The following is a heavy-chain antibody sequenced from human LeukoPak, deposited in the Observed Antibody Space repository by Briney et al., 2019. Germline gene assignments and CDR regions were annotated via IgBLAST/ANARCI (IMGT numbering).Heavy chain of an antibody. J-gene: IGHJ5*02. D-gene: IGHD1-26*01. Sequence: EASVKVSCKASGGTLNTLIFTWVRQAPGQGLEWMGKITPIIDSSKYAQKFQGRLTITADKSTGTVYMELSSLRSEDTAVYYCARVNLRGSQYNWFDPWGQGTLVTVSS. CDR2: ITPIIDSS. CDR1: GGTLNTLI. V-gene: IGHV1-69*08. CDR3: ARVNLRGSQYNWFDP.